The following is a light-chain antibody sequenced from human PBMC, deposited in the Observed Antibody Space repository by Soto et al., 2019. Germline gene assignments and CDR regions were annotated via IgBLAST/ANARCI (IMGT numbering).Light chain of an antibody. CDR2: GVT. J-gene: IGLJ2*01. V-gene: IGLV2-14*01. Sequence: QSALTQPASVSGSPGQSITISCTGTSSDVGGYNYVSWYQQHPGKAPKLMIYGVTNRPSGVSNRFSGSKSGNTAYLTISGLQAEDEADYSCSSYTTSTTLSVVFGGGTKLTVL. CDR1: SSDVGGYNY. CDR3: SSYTTSTTLSVV.